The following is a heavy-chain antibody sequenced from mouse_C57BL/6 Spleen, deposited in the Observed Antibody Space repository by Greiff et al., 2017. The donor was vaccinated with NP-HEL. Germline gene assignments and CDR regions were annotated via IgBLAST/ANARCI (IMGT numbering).Heavy chain of an antibody. D-gene: IGHD2-3*01. Sequence: DVHLVESGGGLVKPGGSLKLSCAASGFTFSDYGMHWVRQAPEKGLEWVAYISSGSSTIYYADTVKGRFTISRDNAKNTLFLQMTSLRSEDTAMYYCARTDDGYYVLYAMDYWGQGTSVTVSS. CDR3: ARTDDGYYVLYAMDY. V-gene: IGHV5-17*01. J-gene: IGHJ4*01. CDR2: ISSGSSTI. CDR1: GFTFSDYG.